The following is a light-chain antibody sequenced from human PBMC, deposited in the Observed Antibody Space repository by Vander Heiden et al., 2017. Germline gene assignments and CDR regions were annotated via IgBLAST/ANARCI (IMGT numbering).Light chain of an antibody. CDR1: QSLVSSNGDTN. V-gene: IGKV2-30*01. CDR2: RVS. CDR3: MQGTHWPHT. Sequence: VVMTQSPFSLAVLLGQPASTCCSSTQSLVSSNGDTNLQWFQQRPGQSPRRLIYRVSIRDSGVPDRFSASGSGTDFTLKISRVEAEDVGVYYCMQGTHWPHTFGQGTKLEIK. J-gene: IGKJ2*01.